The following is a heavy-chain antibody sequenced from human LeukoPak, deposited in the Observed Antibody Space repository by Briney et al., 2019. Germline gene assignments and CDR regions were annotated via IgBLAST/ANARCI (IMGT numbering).Heavy chain of an antibody. D-gene: IGHD1-14*01. CDR3: ARGYGNYYYYYYMDV. V-gene: IGHV1-69*01. J-gene: IGHJ6*03. Sequence: SVKVSCKASGGTFSSYAISWVRQAPGQGLEWMGGIIPIFGTANYAQKFQGRVTITADESTSTTYMELSSLRSEDTAVYYCARGYGNYYYYYYMDVWGKGATVTVSS. CDR1: GGTFSSYA. CDR2: IIPIFGTA.